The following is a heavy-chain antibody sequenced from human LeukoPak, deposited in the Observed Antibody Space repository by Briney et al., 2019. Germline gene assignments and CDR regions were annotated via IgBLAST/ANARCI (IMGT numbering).Heavy chain of an antibody. CDR3: ARGTGYGVFDI. D-gene: IGHD3/OR15-3a*01. V-gene: IGHV3-23*01. CDR1: GFTFSTYA. Sequence: GGSLRLSCAASGFTFSTYAMSWVRQAPGKGLEWVSSISGSGGSTTYADSVKGRFTISRDNAKNTLYLQMSSLRAEDTAVYYCARGTGYGVFDIWGQGTMVTVSS. CDR2: ISGSGGST. J-gene: IGHJ3*02.